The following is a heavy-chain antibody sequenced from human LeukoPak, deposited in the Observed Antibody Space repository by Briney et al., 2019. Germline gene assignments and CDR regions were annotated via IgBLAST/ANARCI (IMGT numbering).Heavy chain of an antibody. CDR1: GGSISSYY. CDR3: ARGFGIAVAATFDY. Sequence: SESLSLTCTVSGGSISSYYWSWIRQPPGKGLEWIGYIYYSGSTNYNPSLKSRVTISVDTSKNQFSLKLSSVTAADTAVYYCARGFGIAVAATFDYWGQGTLVTVSS. CDR2: IYYSGST. J-gene: IGHJ4*02. D-gene: IGHD6-19*01. V-gene: IGHV4-59*08.